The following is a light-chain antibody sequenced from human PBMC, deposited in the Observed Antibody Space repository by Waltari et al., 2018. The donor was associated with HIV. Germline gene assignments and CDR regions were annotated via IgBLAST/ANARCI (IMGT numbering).Light chain of an antibody. Sequence: HSVLTQPASVSGSPGQSVTISGSVGSGDIGNFVSWYRQHPAKAPQLILSGINRLASGISFRFSGSKSGDPASLTISGLQTADEAYYYCTSPSDTDFVVFGGGTLLTVL. J-gene: IGLJ2*01. CDR1: SGDIGNF. CDR2: GIN. V-gene: IGLV2-14*01. CDR3: TSPSDTDFVV.